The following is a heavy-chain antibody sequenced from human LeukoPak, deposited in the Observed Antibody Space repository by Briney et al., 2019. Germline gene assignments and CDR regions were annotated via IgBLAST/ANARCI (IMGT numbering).Heavy chain of an antibody. V-gene: IGHV3-7*01. Sequence: PGGSLRLSCAASGFTFSSYWMRCVRQAPGKWMEWVANIKQDGSEKYYVDCVNGRFTISRDNAKNSLYLQMNSLRAEDTAVYYCARAQVFNYYDSSGYYYDYWGQGTLVTVSS. CDR3: ARAQVFNYYDSSGYYYDY. D-gene: IGHD3-22*01. CDR2: IKQDGSEK. J-gene: IGHJ4*02. CDR1: GFTFSSYW.